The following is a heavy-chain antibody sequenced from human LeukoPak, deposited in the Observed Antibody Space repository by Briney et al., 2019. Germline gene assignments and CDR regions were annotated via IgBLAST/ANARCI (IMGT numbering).Heavy chain of an antibody. D-gene: IGHD6-6*01. Sequence: SETLSLTCTVSGYSISSGYYWGWIRQPPGKGLEWIGSIYHSGSTFYNPSLKSRVTISVDTSKNQFSLKLSSVTAADTAVYYCARGAGSSPQGDYWGQGTLVTVSS. CDR1: GYSISSGYY. CDR3: ARGAGSSPQGDY. V-gene: IGHV4-38-2*02. CDR2: IYHSGST. J-gene: IGHJ4*02.